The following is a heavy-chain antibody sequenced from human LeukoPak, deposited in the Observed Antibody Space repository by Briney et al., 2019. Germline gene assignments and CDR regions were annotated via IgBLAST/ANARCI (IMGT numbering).Heavy chain of an antibody. Sequence: SETLSLTCTVSGGSISSYYWGWIRQPAGKGLEWIGRIYTSGSTNHNPSLKSRVTMSVETSKSQLYLKLTSVTAADTAVYYCARGPMAVAGTFDYWGQGTLVTVSS. D-gene: IGHD6-19*01. J-gene: IGHJ4*02. CDR3: ARGPMAVAGTFDY. V-gene: IGHV4-4*07. CDR2: IYTSGST. CDR1: GGSISSYY.